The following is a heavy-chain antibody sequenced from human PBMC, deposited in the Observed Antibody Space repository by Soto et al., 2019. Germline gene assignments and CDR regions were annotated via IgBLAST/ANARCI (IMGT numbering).Heavy chain of an antibody. Sequence: QPGGSLRLSCAAASGFTVSNNYMGWVRQAPGKGLEWVSIIYSGGSTYYGDSVKDRFTVSRDNSKNTLYLQMNSLRAEDTAVYYCARLTTVTYWYFDLWGRGTLVTVSS. CDR1: GFTVSNNY. CDR3: ARLTTVTYWYFDL. V-gene: IGHV3-66*01. CDR2: IYSGGST. J-gene: IGHJ2*01. D-gene: IGHD4-17*01.